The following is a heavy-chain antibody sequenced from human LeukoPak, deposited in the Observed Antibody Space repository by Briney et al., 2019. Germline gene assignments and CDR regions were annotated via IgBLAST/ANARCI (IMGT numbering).Heavy chain of an antibody. CDR2: TYYRSKWYN. D-gene: IGHD5-18*01. Sequence: SQTLSLTCAISGDSVSSNSAAWNWIRQSPSRGLEWLGRTYYRSKWYNDYAVSVKSRITINPDTSKNQFSLKLNSVTPEDTAVYYCARDRGSGEIQLSGNFDYWGQGTLVTVSS. CDR1: GDSVSSNSAA. V-gene: IGHV6-1*01. J-gene: IGHJ4*02. CDR3: ARDRGSGEIQLSGNFDY.